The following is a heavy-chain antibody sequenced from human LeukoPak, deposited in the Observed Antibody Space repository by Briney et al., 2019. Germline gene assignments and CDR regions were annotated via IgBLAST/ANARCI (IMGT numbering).Heavy chain of an antibody. CDR1: GGSFSGYY. V-gene: IGHV4-34*01. D-gene: IGHD3-3*01. CDR3: ARRGLGVAYNWFDP. CDR2: INHSGST. J-gene: IGHJ5*02. Sequence: SETLSLTCAVYGGSFSGYYWSWIRQPPGKGLEWVGEINHSGSTDYNPSLKSRVTISVDTSKNQFSLKLSSVTAADTAVYYCARRGLGVAYNWFDPWGQGTLVTVSS.